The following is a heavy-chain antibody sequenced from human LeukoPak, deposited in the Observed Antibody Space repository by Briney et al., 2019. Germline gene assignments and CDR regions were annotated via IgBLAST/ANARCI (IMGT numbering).Heavy chain of an antibody. CDR2: ISSNGGST. Sequence: GGTLRLSCAASGFTFSSYAMHWVRQAPGKRLEYVSAISSNGGSTYYANSVKGSFTISRYTYKKTLYLQMDSLRADDMAVYYCARTHFSGSSFDYWGQGTLVTVSS. J-gene: IGHJ4*02. CDR1: GFTFSSYA. V-gene: IGHV3-64*01. CDR3: ARTHFSGSSFDY. D-gene: IGHD1-26*01.